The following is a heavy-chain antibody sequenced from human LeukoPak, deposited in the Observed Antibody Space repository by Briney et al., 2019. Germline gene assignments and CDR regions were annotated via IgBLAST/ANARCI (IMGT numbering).Heavy chain of an antibody. CDR1: EFTFGDHA. CDR3: TRDRWGGGYISRGMDV. CDR2: IRSKDNDGTT. J-gene: IGHJ6*04. Sequence: PGGSLRLSCTASEFTFGDHAISWVRQAPGKGLEWLGFIRSKDNDGTTDYAASVKGRFIISRDDSKSVAYLEMNDLKTEDTAVYYCTRDRWGGGYISRGMDVWGKGTTVTISS. V-gene: IGHV3-49*04. D-gene: IGHD5-12*01.